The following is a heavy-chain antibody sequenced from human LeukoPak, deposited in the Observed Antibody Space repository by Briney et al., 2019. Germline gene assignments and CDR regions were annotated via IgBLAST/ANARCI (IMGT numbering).Heavy chain of an antibody. Sequence: PGGSLRLSCAASGFTFSSYALSWVRQAPGKGLQWVSAISASGGRTYYADAVKGRFTISRDNYKNTMYLQINSLRAEDTAVYYCAHLSSGREDYWGQGTLVTVSS. V-gene: IGHV3-23*01. CDR3: AHLSSGREDY. D-gene: IGHD6-19*01. CDR1: GFTFSSYA. J-gene: IGHJ4*02. CDR2: ISASGGRT.